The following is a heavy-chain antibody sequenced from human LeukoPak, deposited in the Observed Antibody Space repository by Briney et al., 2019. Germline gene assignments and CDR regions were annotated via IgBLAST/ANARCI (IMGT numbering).Heavy chain of an antibody. V-gene: IGHV4-39*01. J-gene: IGHJ5*02. CDR2: IRYSGST. CDR3: ATSDTVSTYNWFDP. Sequence: PSETLSLTCNVSGGSISSNTYFWGWIRRPPGKGLEWIGSIRYSGSTYYNPSLKSRVTISVDTSNNRFSLHLTSLTAADTAVYYCATSDTVSTYNWFDPWGLGTLVTVS. D-gene: IGHD5/OR15-5a*01. CDR1: GGSISSNTYF.